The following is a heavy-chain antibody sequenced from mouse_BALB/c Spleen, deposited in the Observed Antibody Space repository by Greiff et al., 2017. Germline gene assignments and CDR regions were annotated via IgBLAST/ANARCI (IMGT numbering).Heavy chain of an antibody. Sequence: EVHLVESGGGLVKPGGSLKLSCAASGFTFSDYYMYWVRQTPEKRLEWVATISDGGSYTYYPDSVKGRFTISRDNAKNNLYLQMSSLKSEDTAMYYCAREDRSFDYWGQGTTLTVSS. CDR2: ISDGGSYT. J-gene: IGHJ2*01. V-gene: IGHV5-4*02. CDR3: AREDRSFDY. D-gene: IGHD2-14*01. CDR1: GFTFSDYY.